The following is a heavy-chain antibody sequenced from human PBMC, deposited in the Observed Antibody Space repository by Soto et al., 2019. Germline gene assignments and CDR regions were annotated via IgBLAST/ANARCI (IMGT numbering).Heavy chain of an antibody. CDR2: ISAYNGNT. CDR3: ARKEGIKAMVPTPFDY. CDR1: GYTFTSYG. Sequence: ASVKVSCKASGYTFTSYGISWVRQAPGQGLEWMGWISAYNGNTNYAQKLQGRVTMTTDTSTSTAYMELRSLRSDDTAVYYCARKEGIKAMVPTPFDYWGQGTLVTVSS. D-gene: IGHD5-18*01. J-gene: IGHJ4*02. V-gene: IGHV1-18*01.